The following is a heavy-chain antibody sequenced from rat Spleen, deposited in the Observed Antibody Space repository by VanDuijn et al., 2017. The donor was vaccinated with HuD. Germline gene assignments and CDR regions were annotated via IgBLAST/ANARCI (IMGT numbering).Heavy chain of an antibody. V-gene: IGHV2-43*01. CDR3: TRDPYNTGYFDY. D-gene: IGHD4-1*01. CDR1: GFSLSSSH. J-gene: IGHJ2*01. Sequence: QVQLKESGPGLVKPSQTLSLTCTVSGFSLSSSHVTWVRQPPGKGLEWLGIIWTGGTTAYNSALKSRLSISRDTSKNQVFLKMNSLQTDDTGTYYCTRDPYNTGYFDYWGQGVMVTVSS. CDR2: IWTGGTT.